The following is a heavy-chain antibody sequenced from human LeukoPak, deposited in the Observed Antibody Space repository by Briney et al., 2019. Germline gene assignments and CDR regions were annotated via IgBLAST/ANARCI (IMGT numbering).Heavy chain of an antibody. D-gene: IGHD2-8*01. J-gene: IGHJ4*02. V-gene: IGHV3-23*01. CDR2: ISGSGGST. Sequence: GGSLRLSCAASGFTFSSYAMSWVRQAPGKGLEWVSAISGSGGSTYYADSVKGRFTISRDNSKNTLYLQMNSLRAEDTAVYYCAKDRIVLMVYAHESFDYRGQGTLVTVSS. CDR1: GFTFSSYA. CDR3: AKDRIVLMVYAHESFDY.